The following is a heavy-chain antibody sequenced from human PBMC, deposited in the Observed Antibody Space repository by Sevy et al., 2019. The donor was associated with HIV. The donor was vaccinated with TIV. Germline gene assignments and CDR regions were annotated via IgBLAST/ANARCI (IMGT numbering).Heavy chain of an antibody. CDR3: AGARYDSSGSFDALDI. J-gene: IGHJ3*02. CDR2: IFRNFRGVDVT. V-gene: IGHV3-23*01. CDR1: GFTFTSYA. Sequence: GGSLRLSCTTSGFTFTSYAMNWVRQAPGKGLEWVSTIFRNFRGVDVTYDAESVKGRFTISRDSSRNKLYLQMNSLRAEDTAVYYCAGARYDSSGSFDALDIWGQGTMVTVSS. D-gene: IGHD3-22*01.